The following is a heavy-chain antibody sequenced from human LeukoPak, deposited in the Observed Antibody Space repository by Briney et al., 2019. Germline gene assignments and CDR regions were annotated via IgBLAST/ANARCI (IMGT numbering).Heavy chain of an antibody. J-gene: IGHJ4*02. V-gene: IGHV4-34*01. CDR2: INHSGST. D-gene: IGHD1-26*01. CDR3: ARRRRYSGSFYFDY. Sequence: PSETLSLTCAVYGGSFSGYYWSWIRQPPGKGLEWIGEINHSGSTNYNPSLKSRVTISVDTSRNQFSLKLSSVTAADTAVYYCARRRRYSGSFYFDYWGQGTLVTVPS. CDR1: GGSFSGYY.